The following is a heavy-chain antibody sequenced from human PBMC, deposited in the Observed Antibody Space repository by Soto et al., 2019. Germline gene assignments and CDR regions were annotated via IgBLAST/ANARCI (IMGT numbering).Heavy chain of an antibody. J-gene: IGHJ2*01. CDR3: AKESYYYDSSGYYHYWYFDL. D-gene: IGHD3-22*01. Sequence: VQLVESGGGVVQPGRSLRLSCAASGFTFSSYGMHWVRQAPGKGLEWVAVISYDGSNKYYADSVKGRFTISRDNSKNTLYLQMNSLRAEDTAVYYCAKESYYYDSSGYYHYWYFDLWGRGTLVTVSS. CDR2: ISYDGSNK. CDR1: GFTFSSYG. V-gene: IGHV3-30*18.